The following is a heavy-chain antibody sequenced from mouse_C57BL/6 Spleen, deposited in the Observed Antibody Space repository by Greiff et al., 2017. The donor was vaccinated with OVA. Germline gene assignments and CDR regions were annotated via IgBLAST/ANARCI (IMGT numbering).Heavy chain of an antibody. Sequence: EVQLQQSGPVLVKPGASVKMSCKASGYTFTDYYMNWVKQSHGKSLEWIGVINPYNGGTSYNQKFKGKATLTVDKSSSTAYMELNSLTSEDSAVYYCAGGTTVDYWYFDVWGTGTTVTVSS. J-gene: IGHJ1*03. CDR1: GYTFTDYY. D-gene: IGHD1-1*01. CDR3: AGGTTVDYWYFDV. V-gene: IGHV1-19*01. CDR2: INPYNGGT.